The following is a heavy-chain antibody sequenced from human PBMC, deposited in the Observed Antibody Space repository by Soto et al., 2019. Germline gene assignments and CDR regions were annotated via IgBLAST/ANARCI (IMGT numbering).Heavy chain of an antibody. J-gene: IGHJ4*02. D-gene: IGHD5-12*01. CDR3: AAGGGLPRYY. CDR1: GGTISNYY. Sequence: SETLSLTCTVSGGTISNYYWSWIRQPPGKGPEWIGYVYYSGSTNYNPSLKSRITISVDMPKNQFSLKLSSVTAADTAVYYCAAGGGLPRYYWGQGTLVTVS. V-gene: IGHV4-59*12. CDR2: VYYSGST.